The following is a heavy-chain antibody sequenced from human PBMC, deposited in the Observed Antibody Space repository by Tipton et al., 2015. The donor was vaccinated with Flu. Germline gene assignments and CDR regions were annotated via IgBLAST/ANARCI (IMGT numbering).Heavy chain of an antibody. CDR2: IYYNGGS. Sequence: TLSLTCSVSGGSITAYYWSWIRQPPGQGLEWIGYIYYNGGSDYNPSLKSRVTMSADTSKNQFSLRLTSVTAADTAVYYCARTTYDYTNYGTPGAYGMDVWSQGTTVTVSS. J-gene: IGHJ6*02. CDR3: ARTTYDYTNYGTPGAYGMDV. V-gene: IGHV4-59*07. D-gene: IGHD3-16*01. CDR1: GGSITAYY.